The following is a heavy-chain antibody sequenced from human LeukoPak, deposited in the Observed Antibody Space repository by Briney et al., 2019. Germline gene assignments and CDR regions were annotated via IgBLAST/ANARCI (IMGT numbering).Heavy chain of an antibody. CDR1: GFIFSSYW. Sequence: GGSLRLSCAASGFIFSSYWMSWVRQAPGKGLEWVANIKQDGSEKYYVDSVKGRFTISRDNAKNSLYLQMNSLRAEDTAVYYCAREAQRRNYDSSDYWGQGTLVTVSS. V-gene: IGHV3-7*01. D-gene: IGHD1-7*01. CDR3: AREAQRRNYDSSDY. CDR2: IKQDGSEK. J-gene: IGHJ4*02.